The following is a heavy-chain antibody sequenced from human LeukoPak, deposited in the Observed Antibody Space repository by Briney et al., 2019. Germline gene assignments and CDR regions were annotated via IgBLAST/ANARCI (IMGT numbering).Heavy chain of an antibody. CDR3: ASHTSAWSNFDY. D-gene: IGHD6-19*01. V-gene: IGHV3-23*01. CDR1: GFTLSSYG. CDR2: ISGSGASI. Sequence: PGGSLRLSCAASGFTLSSYGMSWVRQAPGQGLEWVSAISGSGASIYYADSAQGRFTISRDSSKNTLYLQMNSLRAEDTAIYYCASHTSAWSNFDYWGQGTLVTVSS. J-gene: IGHJ4*02.